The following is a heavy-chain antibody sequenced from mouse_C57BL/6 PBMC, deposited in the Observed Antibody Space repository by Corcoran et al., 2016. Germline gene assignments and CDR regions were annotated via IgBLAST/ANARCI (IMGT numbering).Heavy chain of an antibody. CDR1: GYTFTDYY. J-gene: IGHJ2*01. V-gene: IGHV1-26*01. Sequence: EVQVQQSGPELVKPGASVKISCKASGYTFTDYYMNWVKQSHGKSLEWIGDINPNNGGTSYNQKFKGKATLTVDKSSSTAYMELRSLTSEDSAVYYCVSGGGYFDFCAQATTLTVSS. CDR3: VSGGGYFDF. CDR2: INPNNGGT.